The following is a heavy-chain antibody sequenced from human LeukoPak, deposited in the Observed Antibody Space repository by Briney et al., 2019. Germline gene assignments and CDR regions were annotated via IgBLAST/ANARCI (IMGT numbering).Heavy chain of an antibody. J-gene: IGHJ5*02. V-gene: IGHV3-23*01. Sequence: GGSLRLSCAASGFTFSSYAMSWVCQAPGKGLEWVSVISGSGGSTYYADSVKGRFTISRDNSKNTLYLQMNSLRAEDTAMYYCAKKTIGGLFAPLHHWGQGTLVTVSP. CDR3: AKKTIGGLFAPLHH. D-gene: IGHD3-16*01. CDR2: ISGSGGST. CDR1: GFTFSSYA.